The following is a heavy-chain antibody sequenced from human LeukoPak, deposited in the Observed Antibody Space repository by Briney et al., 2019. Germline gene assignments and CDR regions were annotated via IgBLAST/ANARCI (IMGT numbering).Heavy chain of an antibody. D-gene: IGHD3-22*01. Sequence: SVKVSRKASGYTFTGYYMHWVRQAPGQGLEWMGWINPNSGGTNYAQKFQGRVTMTRDTSISTAYMELSRLRSDDTAVYYCARDAYYGSSGYYPLWGQGTLVTVSS. V-gene: IGHV1-2*02. J-gene: IGHJ4*02. CDR3: ARDAYYGSSGYYPL. CDR1: GYTFTGYY. CDR2: INPNSGGT.